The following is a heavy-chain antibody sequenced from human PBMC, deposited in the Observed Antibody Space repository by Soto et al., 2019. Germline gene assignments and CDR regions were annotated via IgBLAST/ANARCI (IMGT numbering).Heavy chain of an antibody. D-gene: IGHD1-1*01. CDR1: GGSISSSSYY. J-gene: IGHJ5*02. CDR2: IYYSGST. V-gene: IGHV4-39*07. Sequence: SETLSLTCTVSGGSISSSSYYWGWIRQPPGKGLEWIGSIYYSGSTYYNPSLKSRVTISVDTSKNQFSLKLSSVTAADMAVYYCAREGSHSAYNSAIGIQLWSFDRWGQGLPVTVSS. CDR3: AREGSHSAYNSAIGIQLWSFDR.